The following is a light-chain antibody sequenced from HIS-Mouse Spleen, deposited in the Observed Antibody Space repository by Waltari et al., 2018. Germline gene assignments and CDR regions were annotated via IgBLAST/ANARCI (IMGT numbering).Light chain of an antibody. Sequence: QSVLTQSPSASGTPGQRVTISCSGSSSNIGSNYVYWYQQLPGTATKLLIYRNNQRPSGVPDRFSGSKSGTSASLAISGLRSEDEADYYCAAWDDSLSGPVFGGGTKLTVL. J-gene: IGLJ3*02. CDR1: SSNIGSNY. CDR3: AAWDDSLSGPV. V-gene: IGLV1-47*01. CDR2: RNN.